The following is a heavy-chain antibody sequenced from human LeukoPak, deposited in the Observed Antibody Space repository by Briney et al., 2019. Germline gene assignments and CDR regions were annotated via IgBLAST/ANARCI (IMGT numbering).Heavy chain of an antibody. CDR2: SGNT. CDR3: ARLSGFYLSNYYYYYPLDV. J-gene: IGHJ6*02. V-gene: IGHV4-59*08. CDR1: TGSLSGYY. Sequence: SVTLSLTCTVSTGSLSGYYWSWIPQPPGKGLEWIGYSGNTDYNPSLKSRLTISGDTSKNQFSPKLSSVTAADTAVYYWARLSGFYLSNYYYYYPLDVWGQGTAVAVSS. D-gene: IGHD3-3*01.